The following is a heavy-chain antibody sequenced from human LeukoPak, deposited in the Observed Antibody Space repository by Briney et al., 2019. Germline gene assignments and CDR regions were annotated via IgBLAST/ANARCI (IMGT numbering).Heavy chain of an antibody. CDR2: IKQGGCDK. J-gene: IGHJ4*02. CDR3: ARDPFEL. D-gene: IGHD1-26*01. Sequence: GGSLRLSCEASGFTLSNHWMTWVRQAPGKGLEWVATIKQGGCDKFYVDSVKGRFTISGDNARNSLYLQMNSLRAEDTAVYYCARDPFELWGQGTLVTVSS. V-gene: IGHV3-7*01. CDR1: GFTLSNHW.